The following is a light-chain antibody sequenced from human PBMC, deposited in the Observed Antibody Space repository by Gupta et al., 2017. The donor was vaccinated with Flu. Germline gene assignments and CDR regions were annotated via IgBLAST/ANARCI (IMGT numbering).Light chain of an antibody. CDR3: QQCNNWPRT. V-gene: IGKV3-11*01. CDR2: DAS. CDR1: QDVSNY. Sequence: PATLSSSPGDRATLTCKASQDVSNYLDWYQQKPGQAPRLLIYDASNRDTGIPSRFSGSGSGTDFTLTISSLEPEDFAVYYCQQCNNWPRTFGQGTKVEIE. J-gene: IGKJ1*01.